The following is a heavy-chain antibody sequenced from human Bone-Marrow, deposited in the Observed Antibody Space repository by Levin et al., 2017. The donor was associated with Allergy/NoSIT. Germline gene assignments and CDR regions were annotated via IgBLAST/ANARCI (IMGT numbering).Heavy chain of an antibody. Sequence: GESLKISCAASGITLTSAWMSWVRQPPGRGLEWVGRIKSKTDGGTVTYAAPVKGRFTISREEPANTLYLQMNSLKTEDTAVYYCTTISSTWGQGTLVTVSS. CDR1: GITLTSAW. CDR2: IKSKTDGGTV. D-gene: IGHD6-13*01. J-gene: IGHJ5*02. CDR3: TTISST. V-gene: IGHV3-15*01.